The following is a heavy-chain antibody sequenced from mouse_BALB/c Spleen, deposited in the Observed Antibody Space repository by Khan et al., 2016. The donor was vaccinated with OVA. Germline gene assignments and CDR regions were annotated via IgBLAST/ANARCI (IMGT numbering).Heavy chain of an antibody. D-gene: IGHD1-2*01. CDR1: GFTFTDYY. CDR2: IRKKASGYTT. V-gene: IGHV7-3*02. J-gene: IGHJ3*01. CDR3: ARVDYGYGFAY. Sequence: EVELVESGGGLVQPGGSLRLSCATSGFTFTDYYMSWVRQPPGKALEWLGFIRKKASGYTTEYSASVKGRFTISRDTSQSILYLQMNTLRAEDSATYYCARVDYGYGFAYGGQGTLVTVSA.